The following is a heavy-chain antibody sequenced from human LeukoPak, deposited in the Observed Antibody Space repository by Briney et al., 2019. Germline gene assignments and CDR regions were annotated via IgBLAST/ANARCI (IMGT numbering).Heavy chain of an antibody. D-gene: IGHD3-16*01. J-gene: IGHJ3*02. V-gene: IGHV4-31*03. Sequence: SGTLSLTCSVSGGSISSGGYYWSWIRQHPGKGLEWIGYIYNSGSTYYNPSLKSRVTISVDTSKNQFSLKLSSVTAADTAVYYCARGERLGPDIWGQGTMVTVSS. CDR3: ARGERLGPDI. CDR2: IYNSGST. CDR1: GGSISSGGYY.